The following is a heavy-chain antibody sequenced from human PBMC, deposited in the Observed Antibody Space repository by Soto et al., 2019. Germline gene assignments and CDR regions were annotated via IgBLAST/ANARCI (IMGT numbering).Heavy chain of an antibody. CDR2: ISYDGSNK. CDR3: AKDWNYYDSSGYYLIDY. Sequence: QVQLVESGGGVVQPGRSLRLSCAASGFTLSSYGMHRVRQAPGKGLEWVAVISYDGSNKYYADSVKGRFTISRDNSKNTLYLQMNSLRAEDTAVYYCAKDWNYYDSSGYYLIDYWGQGTLVTVSS. V-gene: IGHV3-30*18. J-gene: IGHJ4*02. CDR1: GFTLSSYG. D-gene: IGHD3-22*01.